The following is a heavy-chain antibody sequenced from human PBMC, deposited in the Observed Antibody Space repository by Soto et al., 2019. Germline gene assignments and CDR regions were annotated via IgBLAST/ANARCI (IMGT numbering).Heavy chain of an antibody. CDR3: ARGVVVVTATYGMDV. J-gene: IGHJ6*02. Sequence: SVKVSCKTSGGTFSIYTISWVRQAPGQGLELMGRVLPFLDITSYSQRFQGRVPITADRSNTTAYMELSSLRSEDTAVYYCARGVVVVTATYGMDVWGQGTTVTVSS. V-gene: IGHV1-69*02. CDR1: GGTFSIYT. CDR2: VLPFLDIT. D-gene: IGHD2-15*01.